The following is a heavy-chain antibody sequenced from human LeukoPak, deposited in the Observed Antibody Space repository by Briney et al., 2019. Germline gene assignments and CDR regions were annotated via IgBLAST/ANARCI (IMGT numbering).Heavy chain of an antibody. J-gene: IGHJ6*03. CDR1: GYSISSGYY. V-gene: IGHV4-38-2*02. D-gene: IGHD6-6*01. CDR2: IYHSGST. CDR3: ARAEYSSSSFYYYYYMDV. Sequence: PSETLSLTCTVSGYSISSGYYWGWIRQPPGRGLEWIGIIYHSGSTYYNPSLKSRVTISVDTSKNQFSLKLSSVTAADTAVYYCARAEYSSSSFYYYYYMDVWGKGATVTVSS.